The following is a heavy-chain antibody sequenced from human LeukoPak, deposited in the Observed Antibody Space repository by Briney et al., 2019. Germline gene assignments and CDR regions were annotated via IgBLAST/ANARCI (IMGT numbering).Heavy chain of an antibody. CDR1: GFAFSDYW. V-gene: IGHV3-7*03. D-gene: IGHD2-2*01. CDR2: IKPDGTFT. CDR3: AKGLLTSCYGPLDY. J-gene: IGHJ4*02. Sequence: GGSLRLSCVASGFAFSDYWMSWVRQAPGKGLEWVAIIKPDGTFTNYVDAVKGRFTISRDNAKSSLYLQMNGLRAEDTAVYYCAKGLLTSCYGPLDYWGQGTLVTVSS.